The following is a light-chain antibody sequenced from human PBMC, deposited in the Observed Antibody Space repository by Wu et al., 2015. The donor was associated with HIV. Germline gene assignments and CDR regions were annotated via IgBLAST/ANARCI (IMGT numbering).Light chain of an antibody. CDR1: QGISKS. CDR2: ATS. CDR3: QQYYSTPLT. V-gene: IGKV1-NL1*01. Sequence: DIQMTQSPSSLSASVGDRVTITCRASQGISKSLAWYQQKPGKAPKHLLYATSRLESGVPSRFSGSGSVTDYTLTISSLRPEDFVTYYCQQYYSTPLTFGGGTKVEIK. J-gene: IGKJ4*01.